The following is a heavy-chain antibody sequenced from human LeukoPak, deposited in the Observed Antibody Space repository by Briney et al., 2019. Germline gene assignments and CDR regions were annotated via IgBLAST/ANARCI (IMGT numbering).Heavy chain of an antibody. CDR2: YHIGNT. CDR1: GVSIRGDTYY. CDR3: ARLWDSTGLYFYYYMDV. D-gene: IGHD6-19*01. Sequence: SESLSLTCTVSGVSIRGDTYYWGWIRQPPGKGLEWIGNYHIGNTYYNPSLKSRVTISEDTSKNQFSLRVNSVTAADTAVYYCARLWDSTGLYFYYYMDVWGEGTTVTVS. J-gene: IGHJ6*03. V-gene: IGHV4-39*01.